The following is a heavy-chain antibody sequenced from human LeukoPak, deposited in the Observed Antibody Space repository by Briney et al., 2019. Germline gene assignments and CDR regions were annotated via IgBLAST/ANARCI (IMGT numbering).Heavy chain of an antibody. CDR1: GGTFSSYA. V-gene: IGHV1-69*06. Sequence: SVKVSCKASGGTFSSYAISWVRQAPGQGLEWMGGIIPIFGTANYAQKFQGRVTITADKSTSTAYMELSSLRSEDTAVYYCARAGTAMVPRYFDYWGQGTLVTVSS. J-gene: IGHJ4*02. CDR2: IIPIFGTA. D-gene: IGHD5-18*01. CDR3: ARAGTAMVPRYFDY.